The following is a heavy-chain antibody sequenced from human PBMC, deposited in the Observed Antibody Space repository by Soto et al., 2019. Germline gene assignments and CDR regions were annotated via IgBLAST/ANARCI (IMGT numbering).Heavy chain of an antibody. CDR1: GFTFSSYA. Sequence: GGSLRLSCAASGFTFSSYAMSWVRQAPGKGLEWVSAISGSGGSTYYADSVKGRFTISRDNSKNTLYLQMNSLRAEDTAVYYCAKYQSSGYYLGYYYYGMDVWGQGTTVTVSS. V-gene: IGHV3-23*01. J-gene: IGHJ6*02. CDR3: AKYQSSGYYLGYYYYGMDV. D-gene: IGHD3-22*01. CDR2: ISGSGGST.